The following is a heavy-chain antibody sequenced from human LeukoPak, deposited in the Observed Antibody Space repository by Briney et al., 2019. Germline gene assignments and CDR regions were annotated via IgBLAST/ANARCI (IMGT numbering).Heavy chain of an antibody. CDR1: GYSLSDLS. V-gene: IGHV1-24*01. D-gene: IGHD1-1*01. J-gene: IGHJ3*02. CDR2: FEPEEGAHGET. CDR3: ATDRLEIYALHI. Sequence: DSVRVSCRVSGYSLSDLSIHWVRHVAAKGLEWMGGFEPEEGAHGETIFAQKIEDRLTLTEDTSADTAYMELVRLTSEDTAVYYCATDRLEIYALHIWGQGTAVTVSS.